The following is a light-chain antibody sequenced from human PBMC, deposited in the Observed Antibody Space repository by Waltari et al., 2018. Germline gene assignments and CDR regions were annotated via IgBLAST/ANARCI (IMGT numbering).Light chain of an antibody. J-gene: IGLJ1*01. V-gene: IGLV2-14*01. Sequence: QSALTKPASVSGSPGQSLTISCTGTSRDVGGYNTGSWYQQHPGNAPKLMIYEVSNRPSGVSNRFSGSKSGNTASLTISGLQAEDEADYYCSSYTSSNTLVFGTGTKVTVL. CDR1: SRDVGGYNT. CDR3: SSYTSSNTLV. CDR2: EVS.